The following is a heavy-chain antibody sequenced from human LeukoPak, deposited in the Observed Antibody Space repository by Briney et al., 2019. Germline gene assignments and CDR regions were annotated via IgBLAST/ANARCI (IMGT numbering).Heavy chain of an antibody. D-gene: IGHD1-26*01. J-gene: IGHJ4*02. V-gene: IGHV3-7*01. CDR2: IKQDGGQK. CDR1: GFTFSSYW. CDR3: VRDLGGRSGH. Sequence: GGSLRLSCAASGFTFSSYWMSWVRQAPGKGLEWVANIKQDGGQKFYVDSVKGRFTISRDNAKNSLYLQMNSLRAEDTAVYYCVRDLGGRSGHWGQGTLVTVSS.